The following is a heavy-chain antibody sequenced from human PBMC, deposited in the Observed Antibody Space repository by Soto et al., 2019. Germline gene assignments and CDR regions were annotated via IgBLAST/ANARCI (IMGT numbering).Heavy chain of an antibody. Sequence: PSETLSLTCTVSGGSISSGDYYWSWIRQPPGKGLEWIGYIYYSGSTYYNPSLKSRVTISVDTSKNQFSLKLNSVTAAGTAVYYCARGVNYYDSSGSSWFDPWGQGALVTVSS. CDR3: ARGVNYYDSSGSSWFDP. V-gene: IGHV4-30-4*01. D-gene: IGHD3-22*01. CDR1: GGSISSGDYY. J-gene: IGHJ5*02. CDR2: IYYSGST.